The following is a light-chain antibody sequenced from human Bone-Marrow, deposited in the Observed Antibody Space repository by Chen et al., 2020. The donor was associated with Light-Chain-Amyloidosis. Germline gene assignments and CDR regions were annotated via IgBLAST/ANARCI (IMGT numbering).Light chain of an antibody. Sequence: SYELTQPPSVSVSPGQTARITCSGDDLPTKYAYWYQQKPGQAPVLVIHRDTERPSGISERFRGSSSGTTATLTISGVQAEDEADYHCQSADSSGTYEVIFGGGTKLTVL. J-gene: IGLJ2*01. CDR3: QSADSSGTYEVI. CDR1: DLPTKY. V-gene: IGLV3-25*03. CDR2: RDT.